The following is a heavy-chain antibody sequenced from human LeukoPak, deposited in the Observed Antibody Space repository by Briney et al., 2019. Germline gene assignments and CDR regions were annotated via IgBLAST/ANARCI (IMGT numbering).Heavy chain of an antibody. Sequence: GGSLSLSCAASGFTFSSYAMSWVRQAPGKGLEWVSAISGSGGSTYYADSVKGRFTISRDNSKDTLYLQMNSLRAEDTAVYYCTDSSGYYPEYFQHWGQGTLVTVSS. V-gene: IGHV3-23*01. D-gene: IGHD3-22*01. J-gene: IGHJ1*01. CDR2: ISGSGGST. CDR3: TDSSGYYPEYFQH. CDR1: GFTFSSYA.